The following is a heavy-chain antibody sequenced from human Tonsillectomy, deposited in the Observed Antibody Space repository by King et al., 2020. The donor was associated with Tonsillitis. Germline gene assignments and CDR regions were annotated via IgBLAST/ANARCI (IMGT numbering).Heavy chain of an antibody. CDR1: GFTFSSYA. D-gene: IGHD3-16*01. CDR2: ISYDGNTQ. J-gene: IGHJ6*02. V-gene: IGHV3-30-3*01. Sequence: VQLVESGGGVVQPGASLRLSCAASGFTFSSYAMHWVRQAPGKGLEWVAVISYDGNTQYYADSVKGRFTISRDNSQRSLHLQMNSLGPEDTAVYYCWGGGFSTDYAGMDVWGQGTTVTVSS. CDR3: WGGGFSTDYAGMDV.